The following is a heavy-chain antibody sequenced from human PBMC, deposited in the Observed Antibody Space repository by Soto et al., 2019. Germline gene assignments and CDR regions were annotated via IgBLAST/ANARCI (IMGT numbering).Heavy chain of an antibody. J-gene: IGHJ6*02. V-gene: IGHV1-69*13. D-gene: IGHD6-19*01. CDR2: IIPIFGTA. CDR3: ATKIAVAGPRGDYYYGMDV. Sequence: SVKVSCKXSGGTFSSYAISWVRQAPGQGLEWMGGIIPIFGTANYAQKFQGRVTITADESTSTAYMELSSLRSEDTAVYYCATKIAVAGPRGDYYYGMDVWGQGTTVTVSS. CDR1: GGTFSSYA.